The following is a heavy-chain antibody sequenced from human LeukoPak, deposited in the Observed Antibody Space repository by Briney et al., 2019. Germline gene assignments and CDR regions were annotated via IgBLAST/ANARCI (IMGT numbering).Heavy chain of an antibody. CDR2: ITGGGGGT. CDR3: AKEIGPLDY. V-gene: IGHV3-23*01. CDR1: GFTFITYA. Sequence: GGSLRLSCAASGFTFITYAMSWVRQAPGKGLEWVSSITGGGGGTYYADPVKGRFTISRDNSKNTLYLQMNSLTAEDTALYYCAKEIGPLDYWGQGTLVTVSS. D-gene: IGHD3-22*01. J-gene: IGHJ4*02.